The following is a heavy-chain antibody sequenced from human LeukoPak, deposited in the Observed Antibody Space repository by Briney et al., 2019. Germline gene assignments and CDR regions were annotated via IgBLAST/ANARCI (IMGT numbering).Heavy chain of an antibody. D-gene: IGHD3-22*01. CDR2: ISGNGDTT. Sequence: STISGNGDTTYYVASVKGRFTIFRDNSKNTLYLQMNSLRAEDTAVYYCARFDGSGYRDDYWGQGTLVSVSS. J-gene: IGHJ4*02. V-gene: IGHV3-23*01. CDR3: ARFDGSGYRDDY.